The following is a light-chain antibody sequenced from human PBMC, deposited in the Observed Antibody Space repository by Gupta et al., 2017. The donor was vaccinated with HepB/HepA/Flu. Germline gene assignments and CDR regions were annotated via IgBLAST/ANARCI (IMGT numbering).Light chain of an antibody. Sequence: SSELNHDPAVSVALGQTVRITCQGASLRDCYASWYQQKPGRAPLLVIYLKNNRPAGYPHRFSGSTSLDTASVTITGAQAEDEADYYCNARDRSVDYLVIFGGGTKVTVL. CDR2: LKN. CDR1: SLRDCY. J-gene: IGLJ2*01. V-gene: IGLV3-19*01. CDR3: NARDRSVDYLVI.